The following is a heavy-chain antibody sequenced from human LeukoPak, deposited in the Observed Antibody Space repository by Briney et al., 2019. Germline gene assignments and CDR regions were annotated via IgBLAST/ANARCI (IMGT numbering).Heavy chain of an antibody. D-gene: IGHD6-6*01. CDR1: GYTFTGYY. V-gene: IGHV1-2*02. J-gene: IGHJ4*02. Sequence: ASVNLRFTAAGYTFTGYYLHWVRQAPGQGLEWVGWINPNTGGTDYAQKFQGRVTMTRDTSISTAYMELSRLKSDDTAVYYCVSGPWAGSSYAGLFFYSCGEGRVVSVSS. CDR3: VSGPWAGSSYAGLFFYS. CDR2: INPNTGGT.